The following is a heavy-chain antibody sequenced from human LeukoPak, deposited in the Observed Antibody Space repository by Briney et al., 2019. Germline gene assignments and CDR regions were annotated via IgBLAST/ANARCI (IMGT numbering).Heavy chain of an antibody. CDR2: IYSGGST. D-gene: IGHD3-10*01. CDR1: GFTVSSNY. J-gene: IGHJ6*02. Sequence: GGSLRLSCAASGFTVSSNYMSWVRQAPGKGLEWVSVIYSGGSTYYADSVKGRFTISRDNSKNTLYLQMNSLRAEDTAVYYCARDRNYYGSGSYQSPHYYYGMDVWGQGTTVIVSS. CDR3: ARDRNYYGSGSYQSPHYYYGMDV. V-gene: IGHV3-66*02.